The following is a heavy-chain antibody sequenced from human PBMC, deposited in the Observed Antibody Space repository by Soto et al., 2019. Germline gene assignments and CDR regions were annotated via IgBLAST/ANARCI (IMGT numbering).Heavy chain of an antibody. Sequence: QVQLVESGGGVVQPGRSLRLSCAASGFTFSSYAMHWVRQAPGKGLEWVAVISYDGSNKYYADSVKGRFTISRDNSKNTLYLQMNSLRAEDTAVYYCARETTRAFDIWGQGTMVTVSS. V-gene: IGHV3-30-3*01. D-gene: IGHD1-7*01. CDR3: ARETTRAFDI. CDR2: ISYDGSNK. J-gene: IGHJ3*02. CDR1: GFTFSSYA.